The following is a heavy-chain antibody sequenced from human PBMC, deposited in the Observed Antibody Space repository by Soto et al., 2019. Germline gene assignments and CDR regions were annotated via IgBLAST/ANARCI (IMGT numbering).Heavy chain of an antibody. D-gene: IGHD2-21*02. J-gene: IGHJ3*01. CDR3: ARDGVGLCAGDCSFNAFDL. V-gene: IGHV1-69*17. Sequence: QALLEQSGAEMKKPGSSVTVSCKTSGGTFNSYAISWVRQAPGQGLEWMGGIIPIFGITNYAQNFQGRLTLTAEKESDTAYMELISLTSDDTAVYFCARDGVGLCAGDCSFNAFDLWGRGTSVTVSS. CDR2: IIPIFGIT. CDR1: GGTFNSYA.